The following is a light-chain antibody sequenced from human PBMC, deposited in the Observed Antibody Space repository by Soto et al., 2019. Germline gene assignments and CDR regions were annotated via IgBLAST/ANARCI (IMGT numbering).Light chain of an antibody. Sequence: ERVMTQSPATLSVSPGERATLSCRASQSVGSNLAWYQQKPGQAPRLLIFGASSRATGVPARFSGSGSGTDFTLTISRLEPEDFAVYYCQQYGTSVPVTFGQGTRLEIK. CDR1: QSVGSN. CDR2: GAS. CDR3: QQYGTSVPVT. J-gene: IGKJ5*01. V-gene: IGKV3-15*01.